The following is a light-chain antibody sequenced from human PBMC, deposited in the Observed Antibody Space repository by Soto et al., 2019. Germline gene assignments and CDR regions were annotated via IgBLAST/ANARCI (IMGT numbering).Light chain of an antibody. Sequence: EIAVSQSQATLSVSPGGRGRLSCRATRSVSSNLAWYQHRPGQAPRLLIYDASTRASGIPARFSGSGSGTDFTLTISSLQSEDFAVYYCQQYNIWPRTFGQGTKVDIK. CDR2: DAS. CDR3: QQYNIWPRT. CDR1: RSVSSN. V-gene: IGKV3-15*01. J-gene: IGKJ1*01.